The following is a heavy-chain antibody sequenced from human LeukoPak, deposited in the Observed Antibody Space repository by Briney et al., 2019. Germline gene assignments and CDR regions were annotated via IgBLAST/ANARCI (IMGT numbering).Heavy chain of an antibody. D-gene: IGHD6-13*01. Sequence: GGSLRLSCAASGFTFPNAWMSWLRQAPGKGLEWVGHIKSRTDGGTTDYAAPVKGRFTIPRDDSENTLYLQMNSLKTEDTAVYYCATPGRIPEAANWFAPWGQGTLVTVSS. V-gene: IGHV3-15*01. J-gene: IGHJ5*02. CDR3: ATPGRIPEAANWFAP. CDR1: GFTFPNAW. CDR2: IKSRTDGGTT.